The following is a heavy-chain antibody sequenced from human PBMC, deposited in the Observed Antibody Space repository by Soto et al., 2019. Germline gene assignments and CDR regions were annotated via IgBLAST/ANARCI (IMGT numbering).Heavy chain of an antibody. CDR1: GGSISSGGQY. CDR2: IYDSGST. D-gene: IGHD6-13*01. Sequence: QVQLKESGPGLVKPSQTLSLTCTVSGGSISSGGQYWSWIRQHPGKGLGWIGYIYDSGSTYYNPSRSGRLTIPVATSKRQFSLKLRSVTAADTAVYYCARDAAEYYFDYWRQGTLVTVSS. V-gene: IGHV4-31*03. J-gene: IGHJ4*02. CDR3: ARDAAEYYFDY.